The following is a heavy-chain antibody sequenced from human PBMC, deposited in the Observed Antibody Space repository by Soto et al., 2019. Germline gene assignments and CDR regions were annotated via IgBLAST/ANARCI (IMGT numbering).Heavy chain of an antibody. J-gene: IGHJ3*01. Sequence: AETLTLTCTVSGGSIKQKYYWELIQPSPGEGPEWIGYVFHTGTTDYRASLESRVTLSINTSKNHSSLTLSSVPAYDMAIDYSARDSLTTTIRDFDVWGQGTMVTVSS. V-gene: IGHV4-59*01. D-gene: IGHD1-1*01. CDR1: GGSIKQKYY. CDR3: ARDSLTTTIRDFDV. CDR2: VFHTGTT.